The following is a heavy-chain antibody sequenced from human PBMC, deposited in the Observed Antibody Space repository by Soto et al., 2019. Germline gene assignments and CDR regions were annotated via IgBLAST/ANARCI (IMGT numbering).Heavy chain of an antibody. CDR3: SHRQDWGYFDY. D-gene: IGHD7-27*01. V-gene: IGHV2-5*02. J-gene: IGHJ4*02. CDR2: IYWDDDK. CDR1: GFSLSTSGVG. Sequence: QITLKESGPTLVKPTQTLTLTCTFSGFSLSTSGVGVGWIRQPPGKALEWLALIYWDDDKRYSPSLKSRLTITKDTAKNQVVLTMTNMDPVDTATYYCSHRQDWGYFDYWGQGTLVTVSS.